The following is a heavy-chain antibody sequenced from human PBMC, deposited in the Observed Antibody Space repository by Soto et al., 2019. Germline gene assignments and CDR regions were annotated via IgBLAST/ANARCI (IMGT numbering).Heavy chain of an antibody. J-gene: IGHJ6*02. CDR3: AGSIFYYGMDV. CDR2: IYPGDSVT. V-gene: IGHV5-51*01. CDR1: GYSFTNYW. Sequence: GESLKISCTASGYSFTNYWIGWVRQMPGKGPEWMGIIYPGDSVTRYSPSFQGQVTISADKSTSTAYLLWGSLKASDTAIYFCAGSIFYYGMDVWGQGTTVTVSS.